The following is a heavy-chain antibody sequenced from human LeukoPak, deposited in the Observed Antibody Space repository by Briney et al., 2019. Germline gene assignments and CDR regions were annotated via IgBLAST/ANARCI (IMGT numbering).Heavy chain of an antibody. CDR3: ARDGSFWSGCWFRYYYMDV. J-gene: IGHJ6*03. D-gene: IGHD3-3*01. CDR1: GYTFTSYG. V-gene: IGHV1-18*01. Sequence: ASVKVSFTASGYTFTSYGISWVRQAPGQGREGMGWISAYSGNTNYAQKLQGRVTMTTDTSTSTAYMELRSLRSDDTAVYYCARDGSFWSGCWFRYYYMDVWGKGTTVTVSS. CDR2: ISAYSGNT.